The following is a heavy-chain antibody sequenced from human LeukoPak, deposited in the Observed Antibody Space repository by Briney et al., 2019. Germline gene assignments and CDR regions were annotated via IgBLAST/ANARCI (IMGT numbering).Heavy chain of an antibody. J-gene: IGHJ4*02. CDR3: ARARGYATEY. CDR2: MYSGGAT. CDR1: ELIVSSNH. Sequence: PTGESLRLSCAASELIVSSNHMSWVRQAPGKGLEWVSIMYSGGATYYADSVKGRFTVSRDNSKNTLYLLMNSLRAEDTAVYHCARARGYATEYWGQGILVTVSS. V-gene: IGHV3-53*01. D-gene: IGHD5-12*01.